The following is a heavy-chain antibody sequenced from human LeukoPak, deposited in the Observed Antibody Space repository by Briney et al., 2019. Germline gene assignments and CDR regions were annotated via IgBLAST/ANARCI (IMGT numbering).Heavy chain of an antibody. CDR3: ARDKGLRYFDWLGFDP. V-gene: IGHV4-59*01. CDR1: GGSISSYY. Sequence: SETLSLTCTVSGGSISSYYWSWIRQLPGEGLEWIGYIYYSGSTNYNPSLKSRVTISVDTSKNQFPLKLSSVTAADTAVYYCARDKGLRYFDWLGFDPWGQGALVTVSS. J-gene: IGHJ5*02. CDR2: IYYSGST. D-gene: IGHD3-9*01.